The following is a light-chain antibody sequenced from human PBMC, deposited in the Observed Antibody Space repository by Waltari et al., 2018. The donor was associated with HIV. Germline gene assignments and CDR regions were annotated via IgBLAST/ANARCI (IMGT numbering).Light chain of an antibody. V-gene: IGLV6-57*01. Sequence: NFMLTQPHSVSESPGKTVTISCTRSSGSIASNYVQWYQQRPGSSPTTVLYEDNQRPSVVPDRFSGSIDSSSNPAALTSSGLKTEDEADYYCQSYDSSNHWVFGGGTKLTVL. CDR3: QSYDSSNHWV. J-gene: IGLJ3*02. CDR1: SGSIASNY. CDR2: EDN.